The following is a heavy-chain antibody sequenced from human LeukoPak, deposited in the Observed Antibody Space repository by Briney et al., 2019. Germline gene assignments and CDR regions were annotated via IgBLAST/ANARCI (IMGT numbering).Heavy chain of an antibody. D-gene: IGHD2-21*02. V-gene: IGHV1-24*01. Sequence: ASVKVFCKVSGYTLTELSMHWVRQAPGKGLEWMGGFDPEDGETIYAQKFQGRVTMTEDTSTDTAYMELSSLRSEDTAVYYCATAGDPYYYYGMDVWGQGTTVTVSS. CDR3: ATAGDPYYYYGMDV. CDR1: GYTLTELS. CDR2: FDPEDGET. J-gene: IGHJ6*02.